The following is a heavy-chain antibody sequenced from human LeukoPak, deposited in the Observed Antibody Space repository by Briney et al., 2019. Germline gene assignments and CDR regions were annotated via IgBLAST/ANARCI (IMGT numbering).Heavy chain of an antibody. Sequence: GGSLRLSCAASGFTFSSYSMNWVRQAPGKGLEWVSSISSSSYIYYADSVKGRFTISRDNAKNSLYLQMNSLRAEDTAVYYCAREGSSFHNDFDSTFDYWGQGTLVTVSS. CDR2: ISSSSYI. J-gene: IGHJ4*02. D-gene: IGHD3-9*01. CDR1: GFTFSSYS. V-gene: IGHV3-21*01. CDR3: AREGSSFHNDFDSTFDY.